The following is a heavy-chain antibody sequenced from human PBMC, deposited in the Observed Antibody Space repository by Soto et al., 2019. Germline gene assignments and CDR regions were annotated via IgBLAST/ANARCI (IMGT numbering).Heavy chain of an antibody. D-gene: IGHD2-15*01. CDR3: ARGALGYCSGGSCYLSWFDP. CDR1: GGTFSSYA. Sequence: QVQLVQSGAEVKKPGSSVKVSCKASGGTFSSYAISWVRQAPGQGLEWMGGIIPIFGTANYAQKFQGRVTITADKSTSTAYMELSSLRSEDTALYYCARGALGYCSGGSCYLSWFDPWGQGTLVTVSS. V-gene: IGHV1-69*06. J-gene: IGHJ5*02. CDR2: IIPIFGTA.